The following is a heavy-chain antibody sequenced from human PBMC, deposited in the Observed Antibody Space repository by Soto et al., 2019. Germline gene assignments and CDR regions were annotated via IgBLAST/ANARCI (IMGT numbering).Heavy chain of an antibody. CDR1: GFTFSSYA. V-gene: IGHV3-23*01. Sequence: EVQLLESGGGLVQPGGSLRLSCAASGFTFSSYAMSWVRQAPGKGLEWVSAISGSGGSTYYADSVKGRFTISRDNSKNTLYLQMNSXRAEDTAVYYCAXVGAXRPETDYYYYYYMDVWGKGTTVTVSS. CDR3: AXVGAXRPETDYYYYYYMDV. J-gene: IGHJ6*03. D-gene: IGHD6-6*01. CDR2: ISGSGGST.